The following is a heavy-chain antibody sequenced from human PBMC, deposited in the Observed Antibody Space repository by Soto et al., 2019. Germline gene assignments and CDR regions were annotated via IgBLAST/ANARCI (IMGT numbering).Heavy chain of an antibody. V-gene: IGHV3-21*02. CDR3: ARDRIAVAHDAFDI. D-gene: IGHD6-19*01. Sequence: EVLLVESGGGLVKPGGSLRLSCAASGFTFSSYSMNWVRQAPGKGLEWVSSITTSSNDMYYADSMKGRFTISRDNAKNSPYLQMNSLRAEDTAVYYCARDRIAVAHDAFDIWGQGTLVTVSS. CDR2: ITTSSNDM. CDR1: GFTFSSYS. J-gene: IGHJ3*02.